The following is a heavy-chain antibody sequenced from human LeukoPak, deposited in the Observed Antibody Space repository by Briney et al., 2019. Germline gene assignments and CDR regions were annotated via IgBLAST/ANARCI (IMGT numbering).Heavy chain of an antibody. J-gene: IGHJ4*02. CDR2: IIPILGIA. CDR1: GGTFSSYA. CDR3: ARCGEPSYDILTGYSRFDY. Sequence: ASVKVSCKASGGTFSSYAISWVRQAPGQGLEWMGRIIPILGIANYAQKFQGRVTMTRDTSTSTVYMELSSLRSEDTAVYYCARCGEPSYDILTGYSRFDYWGQGTLVTVSS. D-gene: IGHD3-9*01. V-gene: IGHV1-69*04.